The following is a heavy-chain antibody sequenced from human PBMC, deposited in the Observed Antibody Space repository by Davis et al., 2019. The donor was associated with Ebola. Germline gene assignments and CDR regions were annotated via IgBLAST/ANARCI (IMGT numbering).Heavy chain of an antibody. J-gene: IGHJ4*02. D-gene: IGHD3-3*01. V-gene: IGHV3-74*01. CDR1: GFTFSSYW. Sequence: HTGGSLRLSCAASGFTFSSYWMHWVRQAPGKGLVWVSRINSDGSSTSYADSVKGRFTISRDNAKNTLYLQMNSLRDEDTAVYYCARTGAIFGVVMGYHFDYWGQGTLVTVSS. CDR2: INSDGSST. CDR3: ARTGAIFGVVMGYHFDY.